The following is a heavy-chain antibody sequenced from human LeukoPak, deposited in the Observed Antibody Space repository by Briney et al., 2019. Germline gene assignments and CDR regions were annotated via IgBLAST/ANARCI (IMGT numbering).Heavy chain of an antibody. CDR2: IRSDGSKE. CDR3: AKDDSSGWYWYFDL. D-gene: IGHD6-19*01. J-gene: IGHJ2*01. CDR1: GFNFSSYG. Sequence: GGSLRLSCAASGFNFSSYGMHWVRQAPGKGLEWVTFIRSDGSKEYYADSVKGRSTISRDNSKNTLYLQMNSLRAEDTAVYYCAKDDSSGWYWYFDLWGRGTLVTVSS. V-gene: IGHV3-30*02.